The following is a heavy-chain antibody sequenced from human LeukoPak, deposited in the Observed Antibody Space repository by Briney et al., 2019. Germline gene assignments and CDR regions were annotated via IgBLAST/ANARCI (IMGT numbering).Heavy chain of an antibody. CDR2: ISYDGSNK. V-gene: IGHV3-30*04. J-gene: IGHJ5*02. CDR1: GFTFSSYA. Sequence: GGSLRLSCAASGFTFSSYAMHWVRQAPGKGLEWEAVISYDGSNKYYADSVKGRFTISRDNSKNTLYLQMNSLRAEDTAVYYCARSYYYGSGSLFDPWGQGTLVTVSS. CDR3: ARSYYYGSGSLFDP. D-gene: IGHD3-10*01.